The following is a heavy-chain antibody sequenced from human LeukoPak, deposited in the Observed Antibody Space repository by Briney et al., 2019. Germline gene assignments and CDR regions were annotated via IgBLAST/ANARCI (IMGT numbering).Heavy chain of an antibody. J-gene: IGHJ4*02. CDR2: ILYDGSNK. CDR1: GFSFSSYG. V-gene: IGHV3-30*02. Sequence: PGGSLRLSCAASGFSFSSYGMNWVRQAPGKGPEWVAFILYDGSNKYYADSVKGRFTISRDDSKNTLYLQMNSLRAEDTAVYYCAKDHRYCSGGSCYGADYWGQGTLVTVSS. D-gene: IGHD2-15*01. CDR3: AKDHRYCSGGSCYGADY.